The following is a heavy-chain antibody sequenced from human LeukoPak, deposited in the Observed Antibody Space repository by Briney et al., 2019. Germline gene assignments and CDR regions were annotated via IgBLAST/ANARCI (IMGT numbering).Heavy chain of an antibody. D-gene: IGHD4-17*01. CDR1: GGSLSSYY. Sequence: PSETLSLTCTVSGGSLSSYYWSWIRQPPGKGLEWIGYIYYSGSTNYNPSLKSRVTISVDTSKNQFSLKLSSVTAADTAVYYCARDQGYGEDYFDYWGQGTLVTVSS. V-gene: IGHV4-59*01. CDR2: IYYSGST. J-gene: IGHJ4*02. CDR3: ARDQGYGEDYFDY.